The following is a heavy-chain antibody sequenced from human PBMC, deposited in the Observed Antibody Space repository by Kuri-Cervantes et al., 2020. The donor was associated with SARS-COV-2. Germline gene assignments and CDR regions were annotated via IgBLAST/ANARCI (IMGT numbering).Heavy chain of an antibody. Sequence: ASVKVSCKASGYTFTSYAMHWVRQAPGQRLEWMGWINAGNGNTKYSQKFQGRVTITRDTSASTAYMELRSLRSDDTAVYYCARGKRLTPNPAFDYWGQGTLVTVSS. D-gene: IGHD6-25*01. CDR3: ARGKRLTPNPAFDY. CDR2: INAGNGNT. J-gene: IGHJ4*02. CDR1: GYTFTSYA. V-gene: IGHV1-3*01.